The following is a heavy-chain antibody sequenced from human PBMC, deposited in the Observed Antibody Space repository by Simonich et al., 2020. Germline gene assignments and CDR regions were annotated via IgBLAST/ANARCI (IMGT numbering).Heavy chain of an antibody. V-gene: IGHV1-8*03. Sequence: QVQLVQSGAEVKKPGASVKVSCKASGYTFTSYDINWVRQATGQGLGWKGCRNPHMGNTGYSQKFQGRVTITRNPPISTAYMELSSLRSEDTAVYYCARARYCSSTSCYNWFDPWGQGTLVTVSS. CDR3: ARARYCSSTSCYNWFDP. CDR1: GYTFTSYD. D-gene: IGHD2-2*01. J-gene: IGHJ5*02. CDR2: RNPHMGNT.